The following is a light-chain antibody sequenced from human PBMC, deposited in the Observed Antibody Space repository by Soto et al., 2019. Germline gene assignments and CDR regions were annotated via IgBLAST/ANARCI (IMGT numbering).Light chain of an antibody. J-gene: IGKJ4*01. CDR2: DAS. CDR1: QSVSSN. V-gene: IGKV3-15*01. CDR3: QQYNNWPPPLT. Sequence: EIVMTQSPATLSVSPGERATLSCRASQSVSSNLGWYQQKPGQAPRLLVYDASARATGIPARFSGSGSGTEFTLPISSLQSEDFAVYYCQQYNNWPPPLTFGGGTKVEIK.